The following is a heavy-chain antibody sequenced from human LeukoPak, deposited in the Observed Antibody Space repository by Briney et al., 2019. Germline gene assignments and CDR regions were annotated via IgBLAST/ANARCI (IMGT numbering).Heavy chain of an antibody. CDR3: ARDPVGYCSSTSCRDYYGMDV. CDR1: GGSFSGYY. CDR2: INHSGST. V-gene: IGHV4-34*01. J-gene: IGHJ6*02. D-gene: IGHD2-2*01. Sequence: SETLSLTCAVYGGSFSGYYWSWIRQLPGKGLEWIGEINHSGSTNYNPSLKSRVTISVDTSKNQFSLKLSSVTAADTAVYYCARDPVGYCSSTSCRDYYGMDVWGQGTTVTVSS.